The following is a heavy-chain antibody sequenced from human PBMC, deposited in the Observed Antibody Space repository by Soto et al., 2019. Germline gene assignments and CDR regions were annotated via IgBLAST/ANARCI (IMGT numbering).Heavy chain of an antibody. J-gene: IGHJ4*02. D-gene: IGHD6-6*01. Sequence: QLQLQESGSGLVKPSQTLSLTCAVSGGSISSGGYSWSWIRQPPGKGLEWIGYIYHSGSTYYNPSLTXRAXISGDRSNNQVSLKLRSVTAADTAVCDCAGGIAARPLGYWGQGTLVTVSS. CDR3: AGGIAARPLGY. CDR1: GGSISSGGYS. V-gene: IGHV4-30-2*01. CDR2: IYHSGST.